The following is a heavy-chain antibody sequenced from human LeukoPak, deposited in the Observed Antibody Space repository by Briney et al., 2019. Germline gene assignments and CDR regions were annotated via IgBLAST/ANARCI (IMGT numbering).Heavy chain of an antibody. CDR1: GYSFTSYW. J-gene: IGHJ6*03. CDR2: IYPDDSDT. D-gene: IGHD2-8*01. V-gene: IGHV5-51*01. Sequence: GESLKLSCKGSGYSFTSYWIGWVRQMPGKGLEWMGIIYPDDSDTRYSPSFEGLVIISVDKSISTAYLQWSSLKASDTATYYCARHGHCTNGVCYSNYYYYMDVWGKGTTVTVSS. CDR3: ARHGHCTNGVCYSNYYYYMDV.